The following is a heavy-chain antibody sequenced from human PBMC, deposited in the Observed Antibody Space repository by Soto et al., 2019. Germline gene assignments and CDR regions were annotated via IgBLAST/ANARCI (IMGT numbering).Heavy chain of an antibody. CDR3: ARGMGGWGKPTVI. V-gene: IGHV3-74*01. CDR2: IDSDGSST. D-gene: IGHD3-10*01. CDR1: GFTFSNYW. Sequence: SLRLSCAASGFTFSNYWMHWVRQIPGQGLLWVSHIDSDGSSTSYADSVKGRFTISRDNAKNTLYLQMNSLRAEDTAVYYCARGMGGWGKPTVIRGKGPLVTGSS. J-gene: IGHJ1*01.